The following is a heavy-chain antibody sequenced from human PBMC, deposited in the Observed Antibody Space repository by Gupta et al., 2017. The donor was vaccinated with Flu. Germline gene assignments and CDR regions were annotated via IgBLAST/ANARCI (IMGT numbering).Heavy chain of an antibody. J-gene: IGHJ5*02. CDR3: ARQGYYGKGWFDP. V-gene: IGHV4-39*01. CDR1: GGSIRSSSYY. Sequence: QLQLQESGPGLVKPSETLSLTCTVSGGSIRSSSYYCGWIRQPPGKGLEWIASIYYSGSTYYNPALKSRVTISVDTSKNQFSLKLSSVTAADTAVYYCARQGYYGKGWFDPWCQGTLVTVSS. CDR2: IYYSGST. D-gene: IGHD3-10*01.